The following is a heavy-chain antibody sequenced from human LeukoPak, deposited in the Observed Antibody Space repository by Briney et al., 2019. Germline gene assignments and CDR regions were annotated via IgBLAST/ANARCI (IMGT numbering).Heavy chain of an antibody. D-gene: IGHD3-22*01. CDR2: LYSSGIT. V-gene: IGHV4-59*01. Sequence: PSETLSLTCSVSGDSMISYYWSWIRQSPGKGLEWIGYLYSSGITKYNPSLQSRLTISVDTSKNQFSLRLSSVTAADTAVYFCARARVRTYSYDSSGFYTSDWIFDIWGRGTLVTVSS. CDR1: GDSMISYY. CDR3: ARARVRTYSYDSSGFYTSDWIFDI. J-gene: IGHJ2*01.